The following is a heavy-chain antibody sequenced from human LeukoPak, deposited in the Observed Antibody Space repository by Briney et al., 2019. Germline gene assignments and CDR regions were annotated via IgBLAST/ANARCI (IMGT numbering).Heavy chain of an antibody. V-gene: IGHV3-73*01. CDR3: TRDAVVVPAAGVHWFDP. J-gene: IGHJ5*02. CDR2: IRSKANSYAT. CDR1: GFTFSGSA. D-gene: IGHD2-2*01. Sequence: PGGSLRLSCAASGFTFSGSAMHWVRQASGKGLEWVGRIRSKANSYATAYAASVKGRFTISRDDSKNTAYLQMNSLKTEDTAVYDCTRDAVVVPAAGVHWFDPWGQGTLVTVSS.